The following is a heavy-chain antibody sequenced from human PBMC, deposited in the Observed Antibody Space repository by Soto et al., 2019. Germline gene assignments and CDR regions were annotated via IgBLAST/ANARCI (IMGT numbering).Heavy chain of an antibody. J-gene: IGHJ4*02. CDR2: ISSTTNYI. V-gene: IGHV3-21*06. CDR3: ARESEDLTSNFDY. Sequence: GGSLRLSCAASGFTFTRDSMNWVRQAPGKGLEWVSSISSTTNYIYYGDSMKGRFTISRDNAKNSLYLEMNSLRAEDTAVYYRARESEDLTSNFDYWGQGTLVTVSS. CDR1: GFTFTRDS.